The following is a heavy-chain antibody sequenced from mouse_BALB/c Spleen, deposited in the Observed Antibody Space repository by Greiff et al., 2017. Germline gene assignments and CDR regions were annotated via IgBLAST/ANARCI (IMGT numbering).Heavy chain of an antibody. Sequence: EVQLVESGPDLVKPSQSLSLTCTVTGYSITSGYSWHWIRQLPGNKLEWMGYIHYSGSTNYNPSLKSRISITRDTSKNQFFLQLNSVTTEDTATYYCARGGPDYWGQGTTLTVSS. CDR1: GYSITSGYS. V-gene: IGHV3-1*02. CDR2: IHYSGST. CDR3: ARGGPDY. J-gene: IGHJ2*01.